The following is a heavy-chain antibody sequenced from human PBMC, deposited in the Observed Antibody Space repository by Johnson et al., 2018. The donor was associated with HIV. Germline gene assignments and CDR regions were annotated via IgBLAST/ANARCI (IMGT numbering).Heavy chain of an antibody. CDR2: ISYDGSNK. CDR1: GFTFSDYY. J-gene: IGHJ3*02. Sequence: QVQLVESGGGLVKPGGSLRLSCAASGFTFSDYYMSWIRQAPGKGLEWVAVISYDGSNKYYADSVKGRFNISRDNSKNTLYLQMNSRRAEDTAVYYCARVVYDSSGYDWVDAFDIWGQGTMVTVSS. V-gene: IGHV3-30-3*01. D-gene: IGHD3-22*01. CDR3: ARVVYDSSGYDWVDAFDI.